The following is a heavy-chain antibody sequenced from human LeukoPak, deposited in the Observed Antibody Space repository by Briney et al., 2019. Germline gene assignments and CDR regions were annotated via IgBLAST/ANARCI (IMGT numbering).Heavy chain of an antibody. Sequence: GGSLRLSCAASGFTFSGYEMNWVRQAPGKGLEWVSYISSSGSIIYYADSVKGRFTISRDNAKNSLYLQMNSLRAEDTAVYYCARVGVSWGGFDIWGQGTMVTVSS. CDR2: ISSSGSII. CDR1: GFTFSGYE. CDR3: ARVGVSWGGFDI. D-gene: IGHD7-27*01. J-gene: IGHJ3*02. V-gene: IGHV3-48*03.